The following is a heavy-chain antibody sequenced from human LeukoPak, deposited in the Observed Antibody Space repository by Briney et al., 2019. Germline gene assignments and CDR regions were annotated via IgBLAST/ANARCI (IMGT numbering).Heavy chain of an antibody. Sequence: GGSLRLSCAASGFTFNTYAMHWVRQAPGKGLEWVSAISGSGDNTYYADSVKGRFTVSRDNSKNTLYVQMKSLRAEDTAVYYCAKDFVVVPGNVNYFDYWGQGTLVTVSS. CDR1: GFTFNTYA. V-gene: IGHV3-23*01. J-gene: IGHJ4*02. CDR2: ISGSGDNT. D-gene: IGHD2-21*02. CDR3: AKDFVVVPGNVNYFDY.